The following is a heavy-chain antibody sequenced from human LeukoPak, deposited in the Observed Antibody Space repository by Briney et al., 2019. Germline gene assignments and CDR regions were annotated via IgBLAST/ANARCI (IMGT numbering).Heavy chain of an antibody. D-gene: IGHD3-10*01. J-gene: IGHJ3*02. CDR2: IKPDGSEK. V-gene: IGHV3-7*03. Sequence: GGSLRLSCAASGFTFSSYSMNWVRQAPGKGLEWVANIKPDGSEKHYVDSVKGRLTIARDNAKNSLFLQMNSLRAEDTAVYYCARRDFYGSGSYYHDAFDIWGQGTMVTVSS. CDR1: GFTFSSYS. CDR3: ARRDFYGSGSYYHDAFDI.